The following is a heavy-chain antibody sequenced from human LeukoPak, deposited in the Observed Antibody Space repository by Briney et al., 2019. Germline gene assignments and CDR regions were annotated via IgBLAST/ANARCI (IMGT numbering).Heavy chain of an antibody. J-gene: IGHJ5*02. CDR2: LNPNNGDT. V-gene: IGHV1-2*06. Sequence: ASVKVSCKASGYTFTANYMHWVRQAPGQGLEWMGRLNPNNGDTTYAQKFQGRVTKTRDTSISTAYMELSSLRSDDTAVYYCAREGRNWFDPWGQGTLVTVSS. CDR1: GYTFTANY. CDR3: AREGRNWFDP.